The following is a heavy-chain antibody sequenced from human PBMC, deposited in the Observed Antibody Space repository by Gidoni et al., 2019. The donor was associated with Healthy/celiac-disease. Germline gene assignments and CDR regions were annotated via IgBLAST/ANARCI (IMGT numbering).Heavy chain of an antibody. V-gene: IGHV4-39*01. J-gene: IGHJ4*02. CDR2: IYYSGST. Sequence: QLQLQESGPGLVKPSETLSLTCTVSGGSISSSSYYWGWIRQPPGKGLEWIGSIYYSGSTYYNPSLKSRVTISVDTSKNQFSLKLSSVTAADTAVYYCARSRYCSSTSCYTGGLIDYWGQGTLVTVSS. CDR3: ARSRYCSSTSCYTGGLIDY. D-gene: IGHD2-2*02. CDR1: GGSISSSSYY.